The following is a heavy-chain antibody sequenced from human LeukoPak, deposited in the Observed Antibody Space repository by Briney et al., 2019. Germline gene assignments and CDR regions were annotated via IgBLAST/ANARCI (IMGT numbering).Heavy chain of an antibody. Sequence: GGSLRLSCEPSGFSFSTYSMNWVRQAPGKGLEWISYISISSTTIYYADSVKGRFTISRDNSKNSLYLQMNNLRDDDTAVYYCASFPRWGQGTLVTVSS. CDR1: GFSFSTYS. CDR3: ASFPR. V-gene: IGHV3-48*02. CDR2: ISISSTTI. J-gene: IGHJ4*02. D-gene: IGHD2/OR15-2a*01.